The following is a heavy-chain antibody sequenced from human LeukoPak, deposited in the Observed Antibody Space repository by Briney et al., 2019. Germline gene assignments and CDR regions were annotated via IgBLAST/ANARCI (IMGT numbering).Heavy chain of an antibody. J-gene: IGHJ3*02. CDR3: AREPLQLWLRCSFDI. Sequence: GGPLRLSCAASGFTFSDYYMSWIRQAPGKGLEWVASISSSSSNTNYADSVKGRFTISRDNAKISVYLQINSLRAEDTAVYYCAREPLQLWLRCSFDIWGQGTMVTVSS. CDR2: ISSSSSNT. CDR1: GFTFSDYY. D-gene: IGHD5-18*01. V-gene: IGHV3-11*05.